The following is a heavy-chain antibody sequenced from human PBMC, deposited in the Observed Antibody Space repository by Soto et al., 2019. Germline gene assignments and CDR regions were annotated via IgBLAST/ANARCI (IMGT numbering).Heavy chain of an antibody. CDR1: GYTFTSYA. D-gene: IGHD4-17*01. CDR3: ARESYGDYYLDY. J-gene: IGHJ4*02. V-gene: IGHV1-3*01. Sequence: ASVKVSCKASGYTFTSYAMHWVRQAPGQRLEWMGWINAGNGNTKYSQTFQGRVTITRDTSASTAYMELSSLRSEDTAVYYCARESYGDYYLDYWGQGTLVTVSS. CDR2: INAGNGNT.